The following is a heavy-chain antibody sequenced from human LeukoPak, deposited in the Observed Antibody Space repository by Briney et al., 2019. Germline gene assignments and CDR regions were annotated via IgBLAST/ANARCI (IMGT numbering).Heavy chain of an antibody. CDR2: ISDDGAKK. Sequence: PGGSLRLSCVASGFTFNTYSIQWVRQAPGKGLEWVAVISDDGAKKYYADSVKGRFTISRDNSKNTVNLQMNSLKAEDTAVYYCVRDLTGDYFDYWGQGTLVTVSS. J-gene: IGHJ4*02. CDR3: VRDLTGDYFDY. CDR1: GFTFNTYS. D-gene: IGHD7-27*01. V-gene: IGHV3-30-3*01.